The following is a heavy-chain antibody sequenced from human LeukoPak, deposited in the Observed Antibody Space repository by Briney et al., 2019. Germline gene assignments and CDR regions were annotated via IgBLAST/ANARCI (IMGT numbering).Heavy chain of an antibody. D-gene: IGHD3-10*01. CDR3: ARGQWFRAF. V-gene: IGHV4-61*09. CDR2: IHYSGSA. J-gene: IGHJ4*02. CDR1: GGSISSGSYY. Sequence: SQTLSLTCTVSGGSISSGSYYWSWIRQPAGKGLEWIGEIHYSGSATYNPSLKSRVTISVDTSKNQFSLKMNSVTAADTAVYYCARGQWFRAFWSRGTPVTVSS.